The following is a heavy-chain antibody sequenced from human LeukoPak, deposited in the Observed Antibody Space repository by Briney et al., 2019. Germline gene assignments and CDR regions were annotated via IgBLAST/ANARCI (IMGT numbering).Heavy chain of an antibody. Sequence: SGPTLVNPTQTLTLTCTFSGFSLTTSGMCVSWIRQPPGKALEWLARIDWDDDKHYSTSLKTRVTISKDTSKNQVVLTMTNMDPVDTATYYCARIITATEAFDIWGQGTMVTVSS. CDR3: ARIITATEAFDI. V-gene: IGHV2-70*11. CDR2: IDWDDDK. J-gene: IGHJ3*02. CDR1: GFSLTTSGMC. D-gene: IGHD5-18*01.